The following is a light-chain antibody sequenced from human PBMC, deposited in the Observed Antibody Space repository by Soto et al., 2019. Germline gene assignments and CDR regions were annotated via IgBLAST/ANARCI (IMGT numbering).Light chain of an antibody. V-gene: IGLV2-11*01. J-gene: IGLJ2*01. CDR2: DVI. Sequence: QSALTQPRSVSGSPGQSVTISCTGTSTDVGGYNYVSWYQQYPGKAPKLMIYDVIKRPSGVPDRFSGSKSGNTASLTISGLQAEDEADYYCCSFAGRYDVLFGGGTKLTVL. CDR1: STDVGGYNY. CDR3: CSFAGRYDVL.